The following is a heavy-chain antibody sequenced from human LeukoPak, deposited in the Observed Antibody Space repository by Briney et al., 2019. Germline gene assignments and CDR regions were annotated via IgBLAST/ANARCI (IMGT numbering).Heavy chain of an antibody. CDR3: ARDPPRYHYDSSGYYAY. J-gene: IGHJ4*02. CDR2: IWYDGSNK. Sequence: PGGSLRLSCAASGFTFSSYGMHWVRQAPGKGLEWVAVIWYDGSNKYYADSVKGRFTISRDNSKNTLYLQMNSLRAEDTAVYYCARDPPRYHYDSSGYYAYWGQGTLVTVSS. CDR1: GFTFSSYG. V-gene: IGHV3-33*01. D-gene: IGHD3-22*01.